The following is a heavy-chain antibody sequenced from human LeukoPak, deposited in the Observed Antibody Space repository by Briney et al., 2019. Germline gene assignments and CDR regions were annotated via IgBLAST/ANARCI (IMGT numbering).Heavy chain of an antibody. CDR2: IKSKTDGGTT. Sequence: KPWGSLRLSCAASGFTFSNAWMSWVRQAPGKGLEWVGRIKSKTDGGTTDYAAPVKGRFTISRDDSKNTLYLQMNSLKTEDTAVYYCSHIFDYGDYYYYYYYMDVWGKGTTVTVSS. D-gene: IGHD4-17*01. V-gene: IGHV3-15*01. CDR1: GFTFSNAW. CDR3: SHIFDYGDYYYYYYYMDV. J-gene: IGHJ6*03.